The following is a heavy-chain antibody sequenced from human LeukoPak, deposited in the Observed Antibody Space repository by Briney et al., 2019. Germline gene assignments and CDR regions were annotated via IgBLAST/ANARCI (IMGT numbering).Heavy chain of an antibody. CDR3: AGAKMYYYDCSGALHAFDI. Sequence: SVKVSCKASGGTFSSYAISWVRQAPGQGLEWMGGIIPIFGTANYAQKFQGRVTITTDESTSTAYMELSSLRSEDKAVYYCAGAKMYYYDCSGALHAFDIWGQGTMVTVSS. V-gene: IGHV1-69*05. CDR1: GGTFSSYA. CDR2: IIPIFGTA. J-gene: IGHJ3*02. D-gene: IGHD3-22*01.